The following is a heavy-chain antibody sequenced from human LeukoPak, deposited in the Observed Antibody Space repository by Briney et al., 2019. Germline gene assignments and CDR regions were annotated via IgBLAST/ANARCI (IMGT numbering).Heavy chain of an antibody. CDR1: GGSFSGYY. V-gene: IGHV4-34*01. J-gene: IGHJ3*02. CDR3: ATRGGDWSPRDAFDI. D-gene: IGHD2-21*02. Sequence: SETLSLTCAVYGGSFSGYYWSWIRQPPGKGLEWIGEIKHSGSTNYNPSLKSRVTITVDTSKNQFSLNLSSVTAADTAVYYCATRGGDWSPRDAFDIWGQGTMVTVSS. CDR2: IKHSGST.